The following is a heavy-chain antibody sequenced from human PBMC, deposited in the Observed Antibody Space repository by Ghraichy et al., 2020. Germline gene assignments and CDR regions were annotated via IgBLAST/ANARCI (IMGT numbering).Heavy chain of an antibody. V-gene: IGHV1-2*02. CDR3: ARPSNTALMRDWFDP. Sequence: ASVKVSCKASGYTFTGYYMHWVRQAPGQGLEWMGWINPNSGGTNYAQKFQGRVTMTRDTSISTAYMELSRLRSDDTAVYYCARPSNTALMRDWFDPWGQGTLVTVSS. CDR2: INPNSGGT. D-gene: IGHD5-18*01. CDR1: GYTFTGYY. J-gene: IGHJ5*02.